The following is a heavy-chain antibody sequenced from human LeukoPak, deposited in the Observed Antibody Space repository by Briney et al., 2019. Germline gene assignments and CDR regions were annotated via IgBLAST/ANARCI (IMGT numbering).Heavy chain of an antibody. CDR2: INAGNGNT. J-gene: IGHJ4*02. V-gene: IGHV1-3*01. D-gene: IGHD2-21*01. CDR1: GYTFTSYA. Sequence: GASVKVSCKASGYTFTSYAMHWVRQAPGQRLEWMGWINAGNGNTKYSQNFQGRITITRDTSATTAYMDLSSLRSEDTAVYYCARRLGRSFDYWGQGTLVTVSS. CDR3: ARRLGRSFDY.